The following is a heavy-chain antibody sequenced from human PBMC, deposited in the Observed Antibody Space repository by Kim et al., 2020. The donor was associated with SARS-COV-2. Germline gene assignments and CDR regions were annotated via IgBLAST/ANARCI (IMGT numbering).Heavy chain of an antibody. CDR1: GFTFSSYE. CDR3: ARQPPEYQLLLKGVNWFDP. CDR2: ISSSGSTI. Sequence: GGSLRLSCAASGFTFSSYEMNWVRQAPGKGLEWVSYISSSGSTIYYADSVKGRFTISRDNAKNSLYLQMNSLRAEDTAVYYCARQPPEYQLLLKGVNWFDPWGQGTLVTVSS. D-gene: IGHD2-2*01. J-gene: IGHJ5*02. V-gene: IGHV3-48*03.